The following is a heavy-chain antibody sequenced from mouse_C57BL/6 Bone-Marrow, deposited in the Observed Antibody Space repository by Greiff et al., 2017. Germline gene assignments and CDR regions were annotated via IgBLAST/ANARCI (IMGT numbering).Heavy chain of an antibody. CDR2: IYPGSGST. Sequence: QVQLLQPGAELVKPGASVKMSCTASGYTFTSYWITWVKQRPGQGLEWIGDIYPGSGSTNYNEKFKGKATMTLDTSSSTAYMQLSSQTSEDSAVYDLARPDYSNYWDFDVWGTGTTVTVAS. D-gene: IGHD2-5*01. V-gene: IGHV1-55*01. J-gene: IGHJ1*03. CDR3: ARPDYSNYWDFDV. CDR1: GYTFTSYW.